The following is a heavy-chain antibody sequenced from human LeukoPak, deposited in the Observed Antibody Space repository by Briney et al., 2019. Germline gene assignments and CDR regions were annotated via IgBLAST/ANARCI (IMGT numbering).Heavy chain of an antibody. Sequence: GASVKVSCKASGYTFTDYYMNWVRQATGQGLEWMGWMNPNSGNTGYAQKFQGRVTMTRNTSISTAYMELSSLRSEDTAVYYCARAQYSSGWDYWGQGTLVTVSS. CDR3: ARAQYSSGWDY. J-gene: IGHJ4*01. CDR2: MNPNSGNT. V-gene: IGHV1-8*02. D-gene: IGHD6-19*01. CDR1: GYTFTDYY.